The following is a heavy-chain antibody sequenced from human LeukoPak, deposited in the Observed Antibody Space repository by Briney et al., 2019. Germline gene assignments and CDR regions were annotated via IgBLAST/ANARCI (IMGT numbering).Heavy chain of an antibody. CDR3: ARVHAMAVRFHYYYYMDV. Sequence: GGSLRLSCAASGFTFSDYYMSWIRQAPGKGLEWVSYISSSGSTIYYADSVKGRFTISRDNAKNSLYLQMNSLRAEDTAVYYCARVHAMAVRFHYYYYMDVWGKGTTVTVSS. J-gene: IGHJ6*03. V-gene: IGHV3-11*04. CDR2: ISSSGSTI. CDR1: GFTFSDYY. D-gene: IGHD3-16*01.